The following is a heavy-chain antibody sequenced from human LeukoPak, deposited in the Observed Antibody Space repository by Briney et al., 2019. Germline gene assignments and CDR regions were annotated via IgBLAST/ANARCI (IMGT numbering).Heavy chain of an antibody. D-gene: IGHD3-22*01. V-gene: IGHV3-21*01. CDR2: ITPSSSYI. Sequence: GGSLRLSCAASGFTFSSYWMHWVRQAPGKGLEWVSSITPSSSYIYYADSVKGRFTISRDNAKNSLYLQMNSLRAEDTAVYYCVRLRRNSDSSGYHYYYDYWGQGTLVTVSS. CDR1: GFTFSSYW. J-gene: IGHJ4*02. CDR3: VRLRRNSDSSGYHYYYDY.